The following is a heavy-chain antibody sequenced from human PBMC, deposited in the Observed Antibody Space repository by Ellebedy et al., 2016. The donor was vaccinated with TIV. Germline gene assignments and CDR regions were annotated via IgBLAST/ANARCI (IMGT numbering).Heavy chain of an antibody. CDR1: GFIFSRYA. CDR2: ISGSGGST. J-gene: IGHJ4*02. Sequence: GESLKISCAASGFIFSRYALHWVRQAPGKGLEWVSAISGSGGSTFYADSVKGRFTISRDNSKNKLYLQMNSLSAEDKAVYYCSKVLERYDSSGYSSDFDYWGQGTLVTVSS. D-gene: IGHD3-22*01. V-gene: IGHV3-23*01. CDR3: SKVLERYDSSGYSSDFDY.